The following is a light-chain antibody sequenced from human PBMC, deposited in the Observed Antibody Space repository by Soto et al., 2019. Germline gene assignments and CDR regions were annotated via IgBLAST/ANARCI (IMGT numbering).Light chain of an antibody. CDR3: QQYNNWPPWT. V-gene: IGKV3-15*01. Sequence: EIVMTQSPATLSVSPGERATLSCWASQSVSSNLAWYQQKPGQAPRLLIYGASTRPTGIPARFSGSGSGTEFTLTISSLQSEDFAVYYCQQYNNWPPWTFGQGTKVEIK. J-gene: IGKJ1*01. CDR1: QSVSSN. CDR2: GAS.